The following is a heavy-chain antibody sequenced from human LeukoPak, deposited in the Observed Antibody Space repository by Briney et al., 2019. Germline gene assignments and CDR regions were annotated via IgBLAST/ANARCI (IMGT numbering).Heavy chain of an antibody. Sequence: PGGSLRLSCAASGFTFGDYAMHWVRKPPGKGLEWVSGVSLNSGTIGYADSVKGRFTISRDNAKNSLYLQMNSLRVEDTALYYCAKKRRFYYGMDVWGQGTTVTVSS. CDR3: AKKRRFYYGMDV. D-gene: IGHD1-1*01. J-gene: IGHJ6*02. V-gene: IGHV3-9*01. CDR1: GFTFGDYA. CDR2: VSLNSGTI.